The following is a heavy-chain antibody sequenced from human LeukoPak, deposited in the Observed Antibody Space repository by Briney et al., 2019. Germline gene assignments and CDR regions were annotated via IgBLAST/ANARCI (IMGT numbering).Heavy chain of an antibody. CDR2: INPDDEST. CDR1: GFTFRKYW. D-gene: IGHD1-26*01. Sequence: GGSLRLSCAASGFTFRKYWLHWVRQAPGKGLVWVSRINPDDESTSYADSVKGRFTISRDNAKSTLYLQMNSLRAEDTAVYYCLAIVETTIDAFDIWGQGTMVTVSS. CDR3: LAIVETTIDAFDI. J-gene: IGHJ3*02. V-gene: IGHV3-74*01.